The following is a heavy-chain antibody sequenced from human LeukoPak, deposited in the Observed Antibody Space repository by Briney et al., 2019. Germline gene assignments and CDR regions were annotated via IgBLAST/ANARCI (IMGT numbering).Heavy chain of an antibody. J-gene: IGHJ5*02. CDR1: GGSITSYY. V-gene: IGHV4-59*01. D-gene: IGHD3-10*01. CDR3: ARGGVNYKIAGP. CDR2: IYYSGST. Sequence: SETLSLTCTVSGGSITSYYWTWIRQPPGKGLEWIGYIYYSGSTSYNPSLKSRVTISVDTSKNQFSLKLSSVTAAATAVYYCARGGVNYKIAGPWGQGALVTVSS.